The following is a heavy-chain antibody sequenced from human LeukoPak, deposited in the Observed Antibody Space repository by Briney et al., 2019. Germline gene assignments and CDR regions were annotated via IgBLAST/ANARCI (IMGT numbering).Heavy chain of an antibody. CDR3: ARDGGATLY. CDR1: GGSISSGSYY. J-gene: IGHJ4*02. CDR2: IYTSGST. Sequence: PSETLSLTCTVSGGSISSGSYYWSWIRQPAGKGLEWIGRIYTSGSTSYNPSLKSRVTISVDTSKNQFSLKLSSVTAADTAVYYCARDGGATLYWGQGTLVTVSS. V-gene: IGHV4-61*02. D-gene: IGHD1-26*01.